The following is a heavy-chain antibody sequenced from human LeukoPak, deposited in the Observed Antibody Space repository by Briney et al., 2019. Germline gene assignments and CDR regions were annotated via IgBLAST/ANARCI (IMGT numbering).Heavy chain of an antibody. J-gene: IGHJ4*02. CDR2: INWNGGST. CDR1: GFTFDDDA. Sequence: GGSLRLSCAASGFTFDDDAMSWVRQAPGKGLEWVSGINWNGGSTGYADSVKGRFTISRDNSKKSLYLQMNSLRAEDTALYYCARVGSYSFGDSFDYWGQGTLVTVPS. D-gene: IGHD3-10*01. CDR3: ARVGSYSFGDSFDY. V-gene: IGHV3-20*04.